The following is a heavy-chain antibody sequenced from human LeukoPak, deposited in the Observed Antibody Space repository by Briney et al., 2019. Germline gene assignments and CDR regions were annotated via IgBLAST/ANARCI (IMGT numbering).Heavy chain of an antibody. CDR1: GLTFSSYA. CDR2: IEDSRGGT. CDR3: GKDYPMGLGSPSFFDY. J-gene: IGHJ4*02. D-gene: IGHD3-10*01. Sequence: GGSLRLSCAASGLTFSSYAMNWVRQAPGKGLEWVSGIEDSRGGTFYADSVKGRFTISRDNSKNTLYLQMSSLRAEDTAVYYCGKDYPMGLGSPSFFDYWGQGILVSVSS. V-gene: IGHV3-23*01.